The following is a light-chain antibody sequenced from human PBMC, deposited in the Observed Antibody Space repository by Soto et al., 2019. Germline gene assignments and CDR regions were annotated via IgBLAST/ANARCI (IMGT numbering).Light chain of an antibody. Sequence: QSALTQPASVSGSPGQSITISCTGTSSDVGRYNYVSWYQQLPGKAPKLMIYEVTDRPSGVSNRFSGSKSGNTASLTFSGLQAEDEADYFCSSYTSSSTWVFGGGTKLTV. CDR1: SSDVGRYNY. J-gene: IGLJ3*02. CDR3: SSYTSSSTWV. V-gene: IGLV2-14*01. CDR2: EVT.